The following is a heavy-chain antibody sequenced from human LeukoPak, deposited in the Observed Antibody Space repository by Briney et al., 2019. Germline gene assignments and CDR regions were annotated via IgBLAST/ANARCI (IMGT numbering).Heavy chain of an antibody. V-gene: IGHV3-15*01. CDR3: ATDRIVGASAY. Sequence: PGGSLRLSCAASGFTFSDAWMSWVRQAPGKGLEWVGRIKSKTDGGTTEYAAPVKGRFSISGDDSKNTLYLQMNSLKTEDTAVYYCATDRIVGASAYWGQGTLVTVSS. D-gene: IGHD1-26*01. CDR1: GFTFSDAW. CDR2: IKSKTDGGTT. J-gene: IGHJ4*02.